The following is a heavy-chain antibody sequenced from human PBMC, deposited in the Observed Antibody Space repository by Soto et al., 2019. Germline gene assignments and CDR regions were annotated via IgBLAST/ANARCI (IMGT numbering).Heavy chain of an antibody. CDR2: IYYSGST. J-gene: IGHJ4*02. CDR1: GGSISSYY. V-gene: IGHV4-59*08. Sequence: QVQLQETGPGLVKPSETLSLTCTVSGGSISSYYWSWIRQPPGKGLEWIGYIYYSGSTNYNPSLKSRVTISVDTSKNQFALKLNSMTAADTAVYYCARHKYCSGSTYFDYWGQGTLVTVSS. D-gene: IGHD3-10*02. CDR3: ARHKYCSGSTYFDY.